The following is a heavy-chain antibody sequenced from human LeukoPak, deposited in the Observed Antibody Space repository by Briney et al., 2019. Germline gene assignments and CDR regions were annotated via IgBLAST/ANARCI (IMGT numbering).Heavy chain of an antibody. Sequence: PGRSLRLSCAASGFTFSSYAMHWVRQAPGKGLEWVAVISYDGSNKYYAGSVKGRFTISRDNSKNTLYLQMNSLRAEDTAVYYCARDTYYYDSSGYYYVAAFDIWGQGTMVTVSS. CDR2: ISYDGSNK. CDR3: ARDTYYYDSSGYYYVAAFDI. D-gene: IGHD3-22*01. J-gene: IGHJ3*02. CDR1: GFTFSSYA. V-gene: IGHV3-30-3*01.